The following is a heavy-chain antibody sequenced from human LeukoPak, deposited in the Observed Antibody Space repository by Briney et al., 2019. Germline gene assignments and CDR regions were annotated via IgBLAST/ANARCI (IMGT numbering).Heavy chain of an antibody. Sequence: PSETLSLTCTVSGGSISSYYWSWIRQPPGKGLEWIGYIYYSGSTNYNPSLKSRVTISVDTSKDQFSLKLSSVTAADTAVYYCARHGSGWFYFDYWSQGTLVTVSS. CDR1: GGSISSYY. D-gene: IGHD6-13*01. V-gene: IGHV4-59*08. CDR3: ARHGSGWFYFDY. J-gene: IGHJ4*02. CDR2: IYYSGST.